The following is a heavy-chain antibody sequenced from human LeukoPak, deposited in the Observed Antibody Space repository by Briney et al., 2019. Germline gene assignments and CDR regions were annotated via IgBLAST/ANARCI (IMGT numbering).Heavy chain of an antibody. V-gene: IGHV1-69*13. CDR1: GGTFSSYA. Sequence: ASVTVSCKASGGTFSSYAISWVRQAPGQGLEWMGGIIPIFGTANYAQKFQGRVTITADESTSTAYMELSSLRSEDTAVYYCARSQLWFGELQAPYYYYGMDVWGQGTTVTVSS. CDR3: ARSQLWFGELQAPYYYYGMDV. D-gene: IGHD3-10*01. CDR2: IIPIFGTA. J-gene: IGHJ6*02.